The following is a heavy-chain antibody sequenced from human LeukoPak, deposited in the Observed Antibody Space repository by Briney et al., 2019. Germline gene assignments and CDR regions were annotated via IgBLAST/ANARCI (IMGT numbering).Heavy chain of an antibody. V-gene: IGHV3-9*01. CDR1: GFTFSSYA. J-gene: IGHJ4*02. D-gene: IGHD3-22*01. CDR3: VKGSPSYDSSGRFDY. CDR2: ICWNSGSM. Sequence: GGSLRLSCAASGFTFSSYAMHWVRQAPGKGLEWVSGICWNSGSMGYADSVKGRFTISRDNAKNSLYLQMNSLRAEDTALYYCVKGSPSYDSSGRFDYWGQGTLVTVSA.